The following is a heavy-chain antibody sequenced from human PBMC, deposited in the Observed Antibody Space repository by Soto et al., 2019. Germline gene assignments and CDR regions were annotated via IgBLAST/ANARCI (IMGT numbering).Heavy chain of an antibody. CDR2: IIPIFGTA. CDR3: ASYYDSSGTQPDFDY. Sequence: QVQLVQSGAEVKKPGSSVKVSCKASGGTFSSYAISWVRQAPGQGLEWMGGIIPIFGTANYAQKFQGRVTITVDKSTSTAYMELSSLRSEDTAVYYCASYYDSSGTQPDFDYWGQGTLVTVSS. D-gene: IGHD3-22*01. J-gene: IGHJ4*02. V-gene: IGHV1-69*06. CDR1: GGTFSSYA.